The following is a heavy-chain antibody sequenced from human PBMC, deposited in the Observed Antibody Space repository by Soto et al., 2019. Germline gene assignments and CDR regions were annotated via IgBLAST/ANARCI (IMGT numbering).Heavy chain of an antibody. CDR3: ARPYYSYYGIDV. V-gene: IGHV3-11*01. CDR2: ISSSGPPI. J-gene: IGHJ6*02. Sequence: PGGSLRLSCAASGFTFSDYYMSWIRQAPGKGLEWVSYISSSGPPIYYADSVKGRFTISRDNAKNSLYLQMSSLRVEDTAVYYCARPYYSYYGIDVWGQGTTVTVSS. CDR1: GFTFSDYY.